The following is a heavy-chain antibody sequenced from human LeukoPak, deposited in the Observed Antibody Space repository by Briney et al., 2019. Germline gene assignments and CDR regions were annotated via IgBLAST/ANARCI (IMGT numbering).Heavy chain of an antibody. CDR1: GFTFSSYW. J-gene: IGHJ3*02. D-gene: IGHD6-19*01. Sequence: GGSLRLSCAASGFTFSSYWMHWVRQAPGKGLVWVSRINSDGSSTSYADSVKGRFTISRDNAKNTLYLQMNSLRAEDTAVYYCARVPKGGWYPASHFFVAPQTGDAFDIWGQGTMVTVSS. V-gene: IGHV3-74*01. CDR3: ARVPKGGWYPASHFFVAPQTGDAFDI. CDR2: INSDGSST.